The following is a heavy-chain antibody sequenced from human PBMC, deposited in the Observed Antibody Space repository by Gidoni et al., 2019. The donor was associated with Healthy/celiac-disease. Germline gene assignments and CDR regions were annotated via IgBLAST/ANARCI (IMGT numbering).Heavy chain of an antibody. CDR3: AKYRDGYNPDAFDI. CDR2: ISGSGGST. V-gene: IGHV3-23*01. D-gene: IGHD5-12*01. Sequence: EVQLLESGGGLVQPAGSLRLSCAASGLTFSSYAMRWVRQAPGQGLEWVSAISGSGGSTYYADSVKGRFAISRDNSKNTLYLQMNSLRAEDTAVYYCAKYRDGYNPDAFDIWGQGTMVTVSS. CDR1: GLTFSSYA. J-gene: IGHJ3*02.